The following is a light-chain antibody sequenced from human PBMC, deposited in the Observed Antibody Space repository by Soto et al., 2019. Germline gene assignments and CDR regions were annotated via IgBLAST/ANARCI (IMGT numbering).Light chain of an antibody. V-gene: IGLV2-14*03. Sequence: SALTQPASVSGSPGQSITISCTGTSSDVGAYIFVSWYQQHPGKAPKLMIYDIINRPSGVSNRFSGSKSGNTASLTISGLQAEDEADYYCVSFTTSRSYVFGTGTQLTVL. CDR1: SSDVGAYIF. J-gene: IGLJ1*01. CDR3: VSFTTSRSYV. CDR2: DII.